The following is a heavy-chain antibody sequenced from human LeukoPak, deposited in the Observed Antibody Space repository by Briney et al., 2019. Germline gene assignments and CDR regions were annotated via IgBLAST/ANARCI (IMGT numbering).Heavy chain of an antibody. V-gene: IGHV1-69*13. J-gene: IGHJ6*03. Sequence: ASAKVSCKASGGTFSTYAISWLRQAPGHGLEWMGGIIPIYGIANYAQKLRGRVTITADESTSTSYMQVNGLRSEDTAVYYCAREATPQTSTLYYYYYYMDVWGNGTPVTVSS. D-gene: IGHD1/OR15-1a*01. CDR2: IIPIYGIA. CDR1: GGTFSTYA. CDR3: AREATPQTSTLYYYYYYMDV.